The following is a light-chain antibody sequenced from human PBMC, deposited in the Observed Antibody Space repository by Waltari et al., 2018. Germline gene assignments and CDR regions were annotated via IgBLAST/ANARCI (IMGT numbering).Light chain of an antibody. Sequence: QTVVTQEPSLSVSPGGPVTLNCAFSSGSVSFTSYATCYPQTPGQAPRTLMYKGNSRSSGVLDRFAASIIGNKAVLTITGAQAEYESNYDCTLYMGSGIWVVCGETKLTVL. CDR1: SGSVSFTSY. J-gene: IGLJ3*02. CDR3: TLYMGSGIWV. V-gene: IGLV8-61*01. CDR2: KGN.